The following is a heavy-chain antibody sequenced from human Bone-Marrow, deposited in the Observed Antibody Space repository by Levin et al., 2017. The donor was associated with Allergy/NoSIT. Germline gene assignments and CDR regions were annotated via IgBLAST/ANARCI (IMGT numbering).Heavy chain of an antibody. J-gene: IGHJ4*02. Sequence: PGESLKISCAASGFTFSSYAMSWVRQAPGKGLEWVSAISGSGGSTYYADSVKGRFTISRDNSKNTLYLQMNSLRAEDTAVYYCAKVRDHEADPFDYWGQGTLVTVSS. CDR3: AKVRDHEADPFDY. D-gene: IGHD1-14*01. CDR2: ISGSGGST. V-gene: IGHV3-23*01. CDR1: GFTFSSYA.